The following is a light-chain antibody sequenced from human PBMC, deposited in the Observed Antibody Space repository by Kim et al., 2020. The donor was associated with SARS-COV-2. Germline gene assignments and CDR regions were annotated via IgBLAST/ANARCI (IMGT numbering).Light chain of an antibody. Sequence: SPEERATLSCRASQSVSNNVAWYQQKPRQAPRLLIYGASTRATGIPARFSGSRSGTEFTLTISSLQSEDLAVYHCQQYDDWPPWTFGQGTKVDIK. CDR1: QSVSNN. CDR2: GAS. V-gene: IGKV3-15*01. J-gene: IGKJ1*01. CDR3: QQYDDWPPWT.